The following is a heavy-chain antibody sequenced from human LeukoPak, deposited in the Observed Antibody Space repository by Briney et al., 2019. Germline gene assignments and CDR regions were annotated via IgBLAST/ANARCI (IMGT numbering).Heavy chain of an antibody. CDR3: ARTLYATGTYYFDY. CDR1: GSTFTNYG. D-gene: IGHD2-2*02. J-gene: IGHJ4*02. Sequence: ASVKVSCKASGSTFTNYGISWVRQAPGQGLEWMGWISAYNGNTNYAQKFQGRVTMTTDTSTSTAYMELRSLRSDDTAVHYCARTLYATGTYYFDYWGQGTLVTVSS. CDR2: ISAYNGNT. V-gene: IGHV1-18*01.